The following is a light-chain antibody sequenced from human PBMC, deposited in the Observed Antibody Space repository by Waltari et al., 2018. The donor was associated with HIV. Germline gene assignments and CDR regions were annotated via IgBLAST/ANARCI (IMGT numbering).Light chain of an antibody. Sequence: DIEMTQSPSTLSASVGATVTITCRTSENIGNWLAWYQMKPGKAPDLLIYRASTLKSGVPSRFSGRGSGTEFALTVRGLQPDDFGTFFCQQYNVYPWTFGQGTRVDLK. V-gene: IGKV1-5*03. J-gene: IGKJ1*01. CDR1: ENIGNW. CDR3: QQYNVYPWT. CDR2: RAS.